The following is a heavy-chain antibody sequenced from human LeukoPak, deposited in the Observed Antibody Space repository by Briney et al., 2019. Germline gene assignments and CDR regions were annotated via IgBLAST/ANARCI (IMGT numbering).Heavy chain of an antibody. CDR2: IYYSGST. CDR3: ARCSSWYAYYYMDV. J-gene: IGHJ6*03. D-gene: IGHD6-13*01. V-gene: IGHV4-39*07. Sequence: SETLSLTCTVSGGSISSSSYYWGWIRQPPGKGLEWIGSIYYSGSTYYNPSLKSRVTISVDTSKNQLSLKLSSVTAADTAVYYCARCSSWYAYYYMDVWGKGTTVTISS. CDR1: GGSISSSSYY.